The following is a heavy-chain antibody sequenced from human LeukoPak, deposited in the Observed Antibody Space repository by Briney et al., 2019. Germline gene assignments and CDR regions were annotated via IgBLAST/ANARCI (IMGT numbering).Heavy chain of an antibody. J-gene: IGHJ4*02. CDR2: ISAYNGNT. Sequence: ASVKVSCKASGGTFSSYAISWVRQAPGQGLEWMGWISAYNGNTNYAQKLQGRVTMTTDTSTSTAYMELRSLRSDDTAVYYCARGSGIAVAIKYYFDYWGQGTLVTVSS. CDR1: GGTFSSYA. V-gene: IGHV1-18*01. CDR3: ARGSGIAVAIKYYFDY. D-gene: IGHD6-19*01.